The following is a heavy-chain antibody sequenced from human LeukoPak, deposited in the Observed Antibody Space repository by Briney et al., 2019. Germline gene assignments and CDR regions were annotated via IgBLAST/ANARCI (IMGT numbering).Heavy chain of an antibody. CDR1: GYSFTTYW. Sequence: GESLKISCQGSGYSFTTYWIGWVRQMPGKGLEWMGNIYPGDSDTRYSPSFKGQVTISADKSISTAYLQWSSLKASDTAMYYCARDGHLYYDSSGYYGGAPDYWGQGTLVTVSS. J-gene: IGHJ4*02. CDR3: ARDGHLYYDSSGYYGGAPDY. V-gene: IGHV5-51*01. CDR2: IYPGDSDT. D-gene: IGHD3-22*01.